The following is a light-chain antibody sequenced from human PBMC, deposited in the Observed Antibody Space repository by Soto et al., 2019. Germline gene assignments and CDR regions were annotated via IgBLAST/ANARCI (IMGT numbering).Light chain of an antibody. CDR3: QVWDSSSDHYV. CDR2: DDS. CDR1: NIGSKS. J-gene: IGLJ1*01. Sequence: SYELTQPPSVSVAPGQTARITCGGNNIGSKSVHWYQQKPGQAPMLVVYDDSDRPSGVPERFSGSNSGNTATLTISRVEAGDEADYYCQVWDSSSDHYVFGTGTKVTVL. V-gene: IGLV3-21*02.